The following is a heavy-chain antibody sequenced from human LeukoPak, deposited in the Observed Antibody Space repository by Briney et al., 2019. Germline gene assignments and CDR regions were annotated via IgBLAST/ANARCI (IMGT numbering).Heavy chain of an antibody. CDR3: ARDFRASGGS. Sequence: SETLSLTCAVSGYSISSDYWGAWIRQPPGKGLEWIGSITHSGSTAYNPSLRSRVTMSVDTSKNQFSLKLTSVTAADAAVYFCARDFRASGGSWGRGTLVIVSS. CDR1: GYSISSDYW. V-gene: IGHV4-38-2*02. J-gene: IGHJ5*02. D-gene: IGHD1-26*01. CDR2: ITHSGST.